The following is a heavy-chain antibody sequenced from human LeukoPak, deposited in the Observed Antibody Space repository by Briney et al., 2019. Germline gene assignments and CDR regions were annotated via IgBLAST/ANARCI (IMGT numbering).Heavy chain of an antibody. CDR2: INHTGNT. Sequence: SETLSLTCAVYGGSFSGYYWSWIRQPPGKGLEWIGEINHTGNTNYSPSLKSRVTISLDTSKNQFSLKLNSMTAADTAVYSCARGHRSPIQRTFDIWGQGTMVTVSS. CDR3: ARGHRSPIQRTFDI. CDR1: GGSFSGYY. D-gene: IGHD6-25*01. V-gene: IGHV4-34*01. J-gene: IGHJ3*02.